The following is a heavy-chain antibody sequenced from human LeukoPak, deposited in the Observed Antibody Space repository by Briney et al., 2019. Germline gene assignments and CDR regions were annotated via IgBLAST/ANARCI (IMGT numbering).Heavy chain of an antibody. Sequence: SVKVSCKASGGTFSSYAISWVRQAPGQGLEWMGGIIPIFGTANYAQKFQGRVTMTRDTSISTAYMELSRLRSDDTAVYYCARVGFGVLDAFDIWGQGTMVTVSS. D-gene: IGHD3-10*01. CDR3: ARVGFGVLDAFDI. CDR2: IIPIFGTA. CDR1: GGTFSSYA. J-gene: IGHJ3*02. V-gene: IGHV1-69*05.